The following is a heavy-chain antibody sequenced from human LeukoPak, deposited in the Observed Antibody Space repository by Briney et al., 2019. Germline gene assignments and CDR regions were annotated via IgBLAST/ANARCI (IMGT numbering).Heavy chain of an antibody. V-gene: IGHV3-21*01. J-gene: IGHJ4*02. CDR3: ARDRTTVSSPLDY. CDR1: GFTFSTYT. Sequence: GGSLGLSCAASGFTFSTYTMNWVRQAPGKGLEWVSSIYSSGSYIYYADSVQGRFTISRDNAKNSLYLQMNSLRAEDTALYYCARDRTTVSSPLDYWGQGTLVIVSS. CDR2: IYSSGSYI. D-gene: IGHD4-17*01.